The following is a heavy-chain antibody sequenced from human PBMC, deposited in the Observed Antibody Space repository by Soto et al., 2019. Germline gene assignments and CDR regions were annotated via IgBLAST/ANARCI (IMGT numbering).Heavy chain of an antibody. Sequence: ASVKVFCKASGYTFTGYYMHWVRQAPGQGLEWMGWINPNSGGTNYAQKFQGRVTMTRDTSISTAYMELSRLRSDDTAVYYCARSAYYDILTGYYPGNLDYWGQGTLVTVSS. D-gene: IGHD3-9*01. CDR2: INPNSGGT. CDR1: GYTFTGYY. J-gene: IGHJ4*02. CDR3: ARSAYYDILTGYYPGNLDY. V-gene: IGHV1-2*02.